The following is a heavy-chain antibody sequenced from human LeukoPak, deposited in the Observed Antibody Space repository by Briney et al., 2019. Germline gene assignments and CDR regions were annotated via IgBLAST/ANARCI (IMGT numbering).Heavy chain of an antibody. J-gene: IGHJ4*02. Sequence: GGSLRLSCAASGFTYSNYAMTWVRQAPGKGLEWVSSISSGGHSTYYAGSVKGRFTISRDNSKNTLYLQMNSLRAEDTALYYCTRADFWGQGTLVTVSS. CDR1: GFTYSNYA. CDR3: TRADF. CDR2: ISSGGHST. V-gene: IGHV3-23*01.